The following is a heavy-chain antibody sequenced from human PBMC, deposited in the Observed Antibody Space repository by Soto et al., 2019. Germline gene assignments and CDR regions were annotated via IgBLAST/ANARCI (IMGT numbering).Heavy chain of an antibody. V-gene: IGHV3-23*01. D-gene: IGHD3-22*01. CDR3: ARDLSSGVLRNWFDP. CDR1: GFTFSSYA. Sequence: GGSLRLSCAASGFTFSSYALTWVRQAPGKGLEWISSITGSGTTTFYAESVQGRFAMSRDNSNHTVFLQLNSLRAEDTAVYYCARDLSSGVLRNWFDPWGQGTQVTVSS. J-gene: IGHJ5*02. CDR2: ITGSGTTT.